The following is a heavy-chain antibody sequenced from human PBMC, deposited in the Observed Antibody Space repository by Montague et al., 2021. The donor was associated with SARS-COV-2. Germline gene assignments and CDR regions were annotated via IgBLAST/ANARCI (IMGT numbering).Heavy chain of an antibody. Sequence: SETLSLTCTVSGGFISSSSCYWSWIRQPHGKGLEGVGSIYYSRSTYYNPSLKSPVTISVDTSKNQFSLKLSSVTAAATAVYYCARHYGVVVPAAIYYYYGMDVWGQGTTVTVSS. V-gene: IGHV4-39*01. J-gene: IGHJ6*02. CDR2: IYYSRST. D-gene: IGHD2-2*02. CDR3: ARHYGVVVPAAIYYYYGMDV. CDR1: GGFISSSSCY.